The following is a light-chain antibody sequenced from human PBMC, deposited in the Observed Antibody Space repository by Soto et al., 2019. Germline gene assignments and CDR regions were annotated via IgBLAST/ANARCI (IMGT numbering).Light chain of an antibody. V-gene: IGKV1-9*01. CDR3: QQLYIYPPT. CDR2: GAS. Sequence: IQLTQSPSSLSASVGDRVTITCRASQGIINYLAWYQQKPGKAPKLLIYGASTLQSGVPSRFGGSGSGTDFTLTVSSLHPEDFATDYCQQLYIYPPTFGPGTKVDIK. J-gene: IGKJ3*01. CDR1: QGIINY.